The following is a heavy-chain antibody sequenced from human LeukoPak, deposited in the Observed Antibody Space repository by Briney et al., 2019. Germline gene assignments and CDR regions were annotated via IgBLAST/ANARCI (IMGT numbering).Heavy chain of an antibody. Sequence: ASVTVSCKVSGYTLTELSMHWVRQAPGKGHEWMGGFDPEDGETIYAQKFQGRVTMTEDTSTDTAYMELSSLRSEDTAVYYCATWYYDFWSGYYKTENNYWGQGTLVTVSS. CDR2: FDPEDGET. J-gene: IGHJ4*02. D-gene: IGHD3-3*01. V-gene: IGHV1-24*01. CDR1: GYTLTELS. CDR3: ATWYYDFWSGYYKTENNY.